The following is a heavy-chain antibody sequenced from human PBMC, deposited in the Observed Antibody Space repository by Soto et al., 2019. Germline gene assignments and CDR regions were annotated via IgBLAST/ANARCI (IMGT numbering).Heavy chain of an antibody. CDR2: IIPIFGTA. D-gene: IGHD2-21*02. V-gene: IGHV1-69*06. J-gene: IGHJ6*01. Sequence: QVQLVQSGAEVKKPGSSVKVSCKASGGTFSSYAISWVRQAPGQGLEWMGGIIPIFGTANYAKKFQGRVTITADNSTGTAYMELSSLRSEDTAVYYWARAGHCGGDGYSPGITSMDVWGQGTTVTVSS. CDR1: GGTFSSYA. CDR3: ARAGHCGGDGYSPGITSMDV.